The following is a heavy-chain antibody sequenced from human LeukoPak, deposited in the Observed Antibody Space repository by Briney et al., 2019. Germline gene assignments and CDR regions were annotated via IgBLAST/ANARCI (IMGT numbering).Heavy chain of an antibody. CDR2: IYYSGST. J-gene: IGHJ4*02. CDR3: ARIRYCTSTSCLYYFDY. Sequence: SEALSLTCTVSGGSISSSSYYWGWIRQPPGKGLEWIGTIYYSGSTYYNPSLKSRVTISVDTSNNHFFLKLRSATAADTAVYYCARIRYCTSTSCLYYFDYWGQGSLITVSS. CDR1: GGSISSSSYY. D-gene: IGHD2-2*01. V-gene: IGHV4-39*01.